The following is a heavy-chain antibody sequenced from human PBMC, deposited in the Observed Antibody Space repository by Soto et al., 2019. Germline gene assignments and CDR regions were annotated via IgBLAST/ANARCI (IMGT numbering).Heavy chain of an antibody. CDR3: ASWAAYSSDWSGPYDY. J-gene: IGHJ4*02. CDR2: INAGDGNA. CDR1: GYTFTNYT. D-gene: IGHD6-19*01. Sequence: VQHVQSGAEETRPGASVKVSCKASGYTFTNYTIHWVRQAPGQRLEWMGWINAGDGNAKYSQSFQGRVTITRDTSASTAYMELSSLVSEDTDVYYCASWAAYSSDWSGPYDYWGQGTLVAVSS. V-gene: IGHV1-3*05.